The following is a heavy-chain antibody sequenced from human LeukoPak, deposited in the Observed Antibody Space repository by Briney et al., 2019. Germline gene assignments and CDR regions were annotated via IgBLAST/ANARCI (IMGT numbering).Heavy chain of an antibody. CDR2: IYWNDDK. V-gene: IGHV2-5*01. J-gene: IGHJ5*02. Sequence: SGPTLVHPTQPLTLTCTFSGFSLRTSGVGVGWIRQPPGKALEWLALIYWNDDKRYIPSLKSRLTITKDTSKNQVVLTMTNMDPVDTATYYCAHSPLPPTVQLWNWFDPWGQGTLVTVSS. D-gene: IGHD4-17*01. CDR3: AHSPLPPTVQLWNWFDP. CDR1: GFSLRTSGVG.